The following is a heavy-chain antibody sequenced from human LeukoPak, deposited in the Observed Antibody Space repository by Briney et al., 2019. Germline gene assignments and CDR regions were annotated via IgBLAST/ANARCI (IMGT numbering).Heavy chain of an antibody. J-gene: IGHJ6*02. CDR1: GFTFSSYW. CDR2: INSDGSST. Sequence: PGGSLRLSCAASGFTFSSYWMHWVRQAPGKGLVWVSRINSDGSSTSYADSVKGRFTISRDNAKNTLYLQMNSLRAEDTAVYYCARVDIVVVPAAMPYYYYYGMDVWGQGTTVTVSS. D-gene: IGHD2-2*01. V-gene: IGHV3-74*01. CDR3: ARVDIVVVPAAMPYYYYYGMDV.